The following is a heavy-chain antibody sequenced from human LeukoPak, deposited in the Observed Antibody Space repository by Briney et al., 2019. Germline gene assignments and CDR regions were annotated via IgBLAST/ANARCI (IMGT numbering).Heavy chain of an antibody. V-gene: IGHV3-11*01. Sequence: GGSLRLSCEASGFTFSNYYMSWIRQAPGKGLEWVSHIKGNGATTYYADSVRGRFTISRDNAKNSLFLQMNSLRVDDTATYYCARAGEMRYMDVWGKGTAVAVSS. J-gene: IGHJ6*03. CDR1: GFTFSNYY. CDR3: ARAGEMRYMDV. D-gene: IGHD5-24*01. CDR2: IKGNGATT.